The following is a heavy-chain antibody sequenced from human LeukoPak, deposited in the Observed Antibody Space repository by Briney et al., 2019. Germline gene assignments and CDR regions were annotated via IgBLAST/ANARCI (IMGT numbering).Heavy chain of an antibody. V-gene: IGHV4-34*01. CDR3: ARGRIQLWPEYFQH. Sequence: SETLSLTCAVYSGSFSGYYWSWIRQPPGKGLEWIGEINHSGSTNYNPSLKSRVTISVDTSKNQFSLKLSSVTAADTAVYYCARGRIQLWPEYFQHWGQGTLVTVSS. CDR2: INHSGST. D-gene: IGHD5-18*01. J-gene: IGHJ1*01. CDR1: SGSFSGYY.